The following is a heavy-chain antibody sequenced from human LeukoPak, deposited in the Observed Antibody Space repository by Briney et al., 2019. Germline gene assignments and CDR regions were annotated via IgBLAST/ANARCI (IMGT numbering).Heavy chain of an antibody. D-gene: IGHD2-8*01. CDR1: GYTFTGYY. V-gene: IGHV1-2*02. J-gene: IGHJ5*02. CDR3: ARGYCTNGVCYTGFDP. CDR2: INPNSGGT. Sequence: ASVKVSCKASGYTFTGYYMHWVRQAPGQGLEWMGWINPNSGGTNYAQKFQGRVTMTRDTSISTAYMELSRLRSDDTAVYYCARGYCTNGVCYTGFDPWGQGTLVTVSS.